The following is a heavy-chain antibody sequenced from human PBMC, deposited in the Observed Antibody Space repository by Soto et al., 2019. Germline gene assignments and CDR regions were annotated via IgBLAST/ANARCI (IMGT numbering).Heavy chain of an antibody. CDR2: ISAYNGNT. D-gene: IGHD3-9*01. CDR3: ARGEDLTTHYYYYGMDV. CDR1: GYTFTSYG. Sequence: GASVKVSCKASGYTFTSYGISWVRQAPGQGLEWMGWISAYNGNTNYAQKLQGRVTMTTDTSTSTAYMELRSLRSDDTAVYYCARGEDLTTHYYYYGMDVWGQGTTVTVSS. J-gene: IGHJ6*02. V-gene: IGHV1-18*01.